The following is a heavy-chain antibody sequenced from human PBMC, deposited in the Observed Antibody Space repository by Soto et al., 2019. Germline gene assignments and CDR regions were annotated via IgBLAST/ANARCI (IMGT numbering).Heavy chain of an antibody. Sequence: PGGSLRLSCAASGFTFSTYWMSWVRQAPGKGLEWVANIKPDGSEKWYVDSVKGRFTISRDNAKNSFYLQMNSLRAEDTAMYYCARGDYYDSSGPFSDAFDIWGQGTMVTVSS. D-gene: IGHD3-22*01. CDR1: GFTFSTYW. CDR3: ARGDYYDSSGPFSDAFDI. CDR2: IKPDGSEK. V-gene: IGHV3-7*04. J-gene: IGHJ3*02.